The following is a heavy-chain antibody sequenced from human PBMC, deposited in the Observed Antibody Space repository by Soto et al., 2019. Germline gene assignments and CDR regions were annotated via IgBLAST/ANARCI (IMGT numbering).Heavy chain of an antibody. CDR2: ISGRGNTI. CDR1: GFTFDDYY. CDR3: ARHYSSIPEY. J-gene: IGHJ4*02. V-gene: IGHV3-11*01. D-gene: IGHD6-13*01. Sequence: QVQLVESGGGLVKPGGSLRLSCQVSGFTFDDYYMSWIRQSPGKGLEWIAYISGRGNTIFYRDSVKGRFTISRDKACNSLYLQMNSLRAEDTAVYYCARHYSSIPEYWGQGTRVAVSS.